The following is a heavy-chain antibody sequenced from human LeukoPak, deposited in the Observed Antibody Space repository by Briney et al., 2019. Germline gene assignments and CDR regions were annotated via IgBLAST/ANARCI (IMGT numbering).Heavy chain of an antibody. CDR3: ARDFRDPRGYYYYGMDV. V-gene: IGHV1-69*13. Sequence: ASVKVSCKASGGTFSSYAISWVRQAPGQGLEWMGGIIPIFGTANYAQKFQGRVTITADESTSTAYMELSSLRAEDTAVYYCARDFRDPRGYYYYGMDVWGQGTTVTVSS. J-gene: IGHJ6*02. CDR2: IIPIFGTA. D-gene: IGHD2-21*02. CDR1: GGTFSSYA.